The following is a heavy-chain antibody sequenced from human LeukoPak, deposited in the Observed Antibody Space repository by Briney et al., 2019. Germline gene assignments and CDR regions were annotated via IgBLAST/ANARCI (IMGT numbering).Heavy chain of an antibody. CDR3: ARGVEPLAANTLAY. CDR2: LYSDGNT. Sequence: GGSLRLSCAASGFTVITNDMTWVRQAPGEGLEWVSVLYSDGNTKYADSVQGRFIISRDNSKNTLYLEMNSLRPDDTAVYYCARGVEPLAANTLAYWGQGTLVTVSS. D-gene: IGHD1-14*01. V-gene: IGHV3-53*01. J-gene: IGHJ4*02. CDR1: GFTVITND.